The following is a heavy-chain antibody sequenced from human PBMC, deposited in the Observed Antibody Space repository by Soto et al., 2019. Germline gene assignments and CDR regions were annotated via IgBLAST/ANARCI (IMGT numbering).Heavy chain of an antibody. D-gene: IGHD2-21*02. Sequence: EVQLVESGGGLVKPGGSLRLSCAASGFTFSSYSMNWVRQAPGKGLEWVSSISSSSSYIYYADSVKGRFTISSDNAKNSLYLQMNSLRAEDTAVYYCARDRVAVVVTAVYYYYYGMDVWGQGTTVTVSS. CDR2: ISSSSSYI. J-gene: IGHJ6*02. CDR3: ARDRVAVVVTAVYYYYYGMDV. CDR1: GFTFSSYS. V-gene: IGHV3-21*01.